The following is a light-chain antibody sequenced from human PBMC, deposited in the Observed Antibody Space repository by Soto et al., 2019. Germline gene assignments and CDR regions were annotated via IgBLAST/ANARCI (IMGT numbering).Light chain of an antibody. CDR3: QQYNNWPQT. CDR1: QTIXNN. J-gene: IGKJ1*01. Sequence: VMTQAPATLSVSPGERVTLSCRASQTIXNNVAWYQLKDCQVPRLVIYXASTRATDIPASLSGSGSGTEFTLTISSLQSEDCAEYHCQQYNNWPQTFGQGTK. CDR2: XAS. V-gene: IGKV3-15*01.